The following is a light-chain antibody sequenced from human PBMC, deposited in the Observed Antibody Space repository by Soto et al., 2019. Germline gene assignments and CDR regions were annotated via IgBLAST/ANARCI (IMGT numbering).Light chain of an antibody. CDR2: EVT. CDR3: AAWDDSLNGVR. CDR1: SSDVGGYNY. J-gene: IGLJ2*01. Sequence: QSALTQPPSASGSPGQSVTISCTGTSSDVGGYNYVSWYQQHPGKAPKLMIYEVTKRPSGVPDRFSGSKSGNTASLTISGLQSEDEADYYCAAWDDSLNGVRFGGGTKVTVL. V-gene: IGLV2-8*01.